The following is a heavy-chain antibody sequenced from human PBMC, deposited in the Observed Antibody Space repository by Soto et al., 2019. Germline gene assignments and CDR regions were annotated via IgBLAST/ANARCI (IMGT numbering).Heavy chain of an antibody. J-gene: IGHJ4*02. CDR1: GFTFSSYS. V-gene: IGHV3-21*01. CDR3: VRILGENGWASGYFDS. CDR2: ITPVTNYI. Sequence: GGSLRLSCAASGFTFSSYSMNWVRQGPGKGLEWVASITPVTNYINYADSVKGRFTISRDNAENTLYLQMNSLRAEDTAVYYCVRILGENGWASGYFDSWGQGTLVTVYS. D-gene: IGHD4-17*01.